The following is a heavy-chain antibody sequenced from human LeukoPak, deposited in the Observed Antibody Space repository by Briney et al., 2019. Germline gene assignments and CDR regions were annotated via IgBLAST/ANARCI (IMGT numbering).Heavy chain of an antibody. CDR1: GGSISNYY. Sequence: SETLSLTCTVSGGSISNYYWSWIRQPPGKGLEWIGYIYYSGSTNYNPSLKSRVTISVDTSKNQFSLKLSSVTAADTAVYYCARASSGWYYFDYWGQGTLVTVSS. V-gene: IGHV4-59*01. J-gene: IGHJ4*02. CDR3: ARASSGWYYFDY. D-gene: IGHD6-19*01. CDR2: IYYSGST.